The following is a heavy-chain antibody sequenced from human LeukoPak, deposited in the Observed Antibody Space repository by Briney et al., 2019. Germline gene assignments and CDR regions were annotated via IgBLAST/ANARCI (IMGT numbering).Heavy chain of an antibody. J-gene: IGHJ4*02. Sequence: GGSLRLSCAASGFTFSTYAMSWVRQTPGKGLEWVSVISGGGDITKYADSVKGRFTISRDNFENTVYLQMNSLRAEDTAVYYCAKEQVVSPPWVSYFDYWGQGALVTVSS. D-gene: IGHD1-26*01. CDR1: GFTFSTYA. CDR3: AKEQVVSPPWVSYFDY. CDR2: ISGGGDIT. V-gene: IGHV3-23*01.